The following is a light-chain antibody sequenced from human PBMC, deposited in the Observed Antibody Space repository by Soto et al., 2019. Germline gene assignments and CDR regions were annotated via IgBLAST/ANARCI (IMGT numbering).Light chain of an antibody. V-gene: IGKV1-5*03. CDR2: KAS. J-gene: IGKJ4*01. Sequence: DIQMTQSPSTLSASVGDRVTITCRASQSVSSSLAWYQQKPGKAPTLLIFKASSLETGVPSRFSGSGSGTEFTLTISSLLPDDFATYYCEQYAIYPLTFGGGTKVEIK. CDR1: QSVSSS. CDR3: EQYAIYPLT.